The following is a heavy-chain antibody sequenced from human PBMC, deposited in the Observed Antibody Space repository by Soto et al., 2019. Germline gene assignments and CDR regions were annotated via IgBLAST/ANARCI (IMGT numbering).Heavy chain of an antibody. CDR3: AKDIRGLDASDI. CDR2: ISTSGGST. V-gene: IGHV3-23*01. CDR1: GFTFSTYA. J-gene: IGHJ3*02. D-gene: IGHD5-12*01. Sequence: EVQLLESGGGLVQPGGSLRLSCAASGFTFSTYAMSWVRQAPGKGLDWVSGISTSGGSTYYADSVKGRFTISRDNSKNTLYLQMNSLRAEDTAVFYCAKDIRGLDASDIWGQGTMVTVSS.